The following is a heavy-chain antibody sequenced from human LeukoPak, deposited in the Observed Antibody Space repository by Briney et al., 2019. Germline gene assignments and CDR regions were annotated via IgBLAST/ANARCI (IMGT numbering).Heavy chain of an antibody. Sequence: GGSLRLSCAASGFTFSGGRMNWVRQAPGKGLEWVAHIGVSQSIMYYADSVKGRFTISRDNAKNSLYLQMNSLRDEDTAVHYCAGDGVGAAPGDAFDIWGQGTMVTVSS. CDR1: GFTFSGGR. CDR3: AGDGVGAAPGDAFDI. J-gene: IGHJ3*02. V-gene: IGHV3-48*02. CDR2: IGVSQSIM. D-gene: IGHD1-26*01.